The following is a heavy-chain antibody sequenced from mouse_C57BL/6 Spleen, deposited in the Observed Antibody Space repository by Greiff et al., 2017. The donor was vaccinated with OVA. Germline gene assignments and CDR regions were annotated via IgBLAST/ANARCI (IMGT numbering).Heavy chain of an antibody. V-gene: IGHV1-52*01. Sequence: VKLQQPGAELVRPGSSVKLSCKASGYTFTSYWMHWVKQRPIQGLDWIGNIDPSDSETHYNQKFKDKATLTVDKSSSTAYMQLSSLTSEDSAVYYCARSNYGSSSDYWGQGTTLTVSS. CDR1: GYTFTSYW. J-gene: IGHJ2*01. D-gene: IGHD1-1*01. CDR2: IDPSDSET. CDR3: ARSNYGSSSDY.